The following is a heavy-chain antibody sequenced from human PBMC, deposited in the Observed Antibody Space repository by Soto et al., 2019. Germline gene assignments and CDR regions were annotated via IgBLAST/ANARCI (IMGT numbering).Heavy chain of an antibody. D-gene: IGHD1-7*01. CDR1: GFTFSSYW. CDR3: ARDLEGITGTTLDY. Sequence: GGSLRLSCAASGFTFSSYWMSWVRQAPGKGLEWVANIKQDGSEKYYVDSVKGRFTISRDNAKNSLYLQMNSLRAEDTAVYYCARDLEGITGTTLDYWGQGTLVTVSS. CDR2: IKQDGSEK. J-gene: IGHJ4*02. V-gene: IGHV3-7*01.